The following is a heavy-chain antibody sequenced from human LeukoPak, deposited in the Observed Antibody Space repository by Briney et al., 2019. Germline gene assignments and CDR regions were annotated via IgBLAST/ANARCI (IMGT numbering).Heavy chain of an antibody. CDR2: ISSSSSFI. J-gene: IGHJ4*02. Sequence: KPGGSLRLSCAASGFTFSRYSMNWVRQAPGKGVEWVSSISSSSSFIYYADSVKGRFTISRDNAKNSLYLQMNSLRAEDTAVYYCARDPPLGSCSTISCPHLDYWGQGTLVTVSS. CDR1: GFTFSRYS. V-gene: IGHV3-21*01. D-gene: IGHD2-2*01. CDR3: ARDPPLGSCSTISCPHLDY.